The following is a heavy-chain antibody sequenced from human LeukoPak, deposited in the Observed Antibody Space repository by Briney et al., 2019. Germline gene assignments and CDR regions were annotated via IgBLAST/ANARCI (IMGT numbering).Heavy chain of an antibody. Sequence: GRSLRLSCAASGFTFSSYGMHWVRQVPGKGLEWVAVIWYDGSNKYYADSVKGRFTISRDNSKNTLYLQMNSLRAEDTAVYYCARDASDSGYDINWFDPWGQGTLVTVSS. CDR2: IWYDGSNK. CDR1: GFTFSSYG. D-gene: IGHD5-12*01. CDR3: ARDASDSGYDINWFDP. J-gene: IGHJ5*02. V-gene: IGHV3-33*01.